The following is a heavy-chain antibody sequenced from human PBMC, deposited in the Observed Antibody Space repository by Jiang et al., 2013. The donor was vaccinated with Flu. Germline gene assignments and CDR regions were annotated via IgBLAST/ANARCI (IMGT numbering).Heavy chain of an antibody. J-gene: IGHJ3*02. V-gene: IGHV4-59*08. CDR2: IYYSGST. Sequence: GLVKPSETLSLTCSVSDDSISSYYWSWIRQPPGKGLEWIGYIYYSGSTNYNPSLKSRVTISVDTSKNQLSLKLSSVTAADTAVYYCARHMPVTTPAFDIWG. CDR3: ARHMPVTTPAFDI. D-gene: IGHD4-11*01. CDR1: DDSISSYY.